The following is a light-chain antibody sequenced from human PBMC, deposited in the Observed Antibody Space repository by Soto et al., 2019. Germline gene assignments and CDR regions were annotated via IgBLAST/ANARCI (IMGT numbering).Light chain of an antibody. CDR3: QQYGSSPVT. V-gene: IGKV3-20*01. CDR1: QSVSSIY. Sequence: EIVLTQSPGTLSLSPGERATLSCRASQSVSSIYLAWYQQKPGQAPRVLIYGASSRATGIPDRFSGSGSGTDFTLTISRLEPEYFAVFYCQQYGSSPVTFGQGTKVEIK. CDR2: GAS. J-gene: IGKJ1*01.